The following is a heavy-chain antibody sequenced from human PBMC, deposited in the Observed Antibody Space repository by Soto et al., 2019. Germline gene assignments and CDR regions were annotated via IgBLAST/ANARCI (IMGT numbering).Heavy chain of an antibody. V-gene: IGHV1-46*01. Sequence: ASVKVSCKASGYTFTSYYMHWVRQAPGQGLEWMGIINPRGGSTSYAQKLQGRVTMTRDTSTSTVYMELSRLRSEDTAVYYCARPMTTVITRALYYYYYGMHVWVQGTTVTVSS. CDR2: INPRGGST. D-gene: IGHD4-17*01. J-gene: IGHJ6*02. CDR1: GYTFTSYY. CDR3: ARPMTTVITRALYYYYYGMHV.